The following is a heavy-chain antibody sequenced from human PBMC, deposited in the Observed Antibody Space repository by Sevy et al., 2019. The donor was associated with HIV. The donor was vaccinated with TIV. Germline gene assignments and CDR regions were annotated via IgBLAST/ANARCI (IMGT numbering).Heavy chain of an antibody. D-gene: IGHD3-10*01. J-gene: IGHJ4*02. CDR3: AKDRVSGTYYTGDFDY. CDR1: GFTFSTYA. CDR2: ITYSGVNT. V-gene: IGHV3-23*01. Sequence: GGSLRLSCAASGFTFSTYAMTWVRQAPGKGLEWVSVITYSGVNTYYADSVKGRFTISRENSKNKLYLQMNSLRAEDTAVYYCAKDRVSGTYYTGDFDYWGQGTLVTVSS.